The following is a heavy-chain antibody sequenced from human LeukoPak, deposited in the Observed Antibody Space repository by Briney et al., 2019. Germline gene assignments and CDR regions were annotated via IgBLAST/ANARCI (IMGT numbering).Heavy chain of an antibody. Sequence: ASVKVSCKVTGYTFTELSIHWVRQAPGKGLEWMGGFIPIDDKTVYAQKFQGRVTTTEDSSTDTAYMELSSLTSKDAAVYYCAAVTAWRRPPSSWGQGTRVTVS. CDR2: FIPIDDKT. CDR3: AAVTAWRRPPSS. D-gene: IGHD5-12*01. CDR1: GYTFTELS. V-gene: IGHV1-24*01. J-gene: IGHJ5*02.